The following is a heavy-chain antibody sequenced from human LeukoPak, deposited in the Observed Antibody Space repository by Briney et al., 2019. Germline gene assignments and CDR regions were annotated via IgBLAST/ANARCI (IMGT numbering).Heavy chain of an antibody. CDR3: AKDGKSVPSRFLEWLYYFDY. J-gene: IGHJ4*02. Sequence: GGSLRLSCAASGFTFSSYSMNWVRQAPGKGLEWVAFIRYDGSNKYYADSVKGRFTISRDNSKNTLYLQMNSLRAEDTAVYYCAKDGKSVPSRFLEWLYYFDYWGQGTLVTVSS. V-gene: IGHV3-30*02. CDR2: IRYDGSNK. D-gene: IGHD3-3*01. CDR1: GFTFSSYS.